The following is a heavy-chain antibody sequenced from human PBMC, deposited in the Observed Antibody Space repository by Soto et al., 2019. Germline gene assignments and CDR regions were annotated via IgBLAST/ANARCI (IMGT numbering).Heavy chain of an antibody. V-gene: IGHV3-30*18. CDR1: GFTFSAYG. CDR3: AKDSGRGSADYYYVS. Sequence: EGSLRRSWAASGFTFSAYGMHWVRQAPGKGLERVAVISNAGNNTYHADSVKGRFTISRANSKNTLYLQMHSLSAEDTAVYYCAKDSGRGSADYYYVSGGEGSLLTVSA. D-gene: IGHD3-10*01. CDR2: ISNAGNNT. J-gene: IGHJ4*02.